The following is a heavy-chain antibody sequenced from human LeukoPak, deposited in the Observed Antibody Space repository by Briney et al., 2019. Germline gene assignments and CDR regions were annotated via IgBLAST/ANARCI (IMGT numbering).Heavy chain of an antibody. CDR2: IYYSGST. V-gene: IGHV4-59*13. Sequence: SETLSLTCTVSGGSISTYYGSWIRQPPGKGLEWSGYIYYSGSTNYNPSLKSRVTISVDTSKNQLSLKLSSVTAADTAVYYCARADYDYVWGSYRSTDWGQGTLVTVSS. CDR1: GGSISTYY. CDR3: ARADYDYVWGSYRSTD. D-gene: IGHD3-16*02. J-gene: IGHJ4*02.